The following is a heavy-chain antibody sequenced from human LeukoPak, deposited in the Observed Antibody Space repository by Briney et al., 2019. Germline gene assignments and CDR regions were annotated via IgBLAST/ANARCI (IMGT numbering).Heavy chain of an antibody. CDR1: GYSFTSYW. Sequence: PGESLKISCKGSGYSFTSYWISWVRQMPGKGLEWMGRIDPSDSYTNYSPSFQGHVTISADKSISTAYLQWSSLKASDTALFYCARFYYGWGIYYSRGGEETHVLFDIGGKGKMVTF. CDR2: IDPSDSYT. J-gene: IGHJ3*02. V-gene: IGHV5-10-1*01. CDR3: ARFYYGWGIYYSRGGEETHVLFDI. D-gene: IGHD3-10*01.